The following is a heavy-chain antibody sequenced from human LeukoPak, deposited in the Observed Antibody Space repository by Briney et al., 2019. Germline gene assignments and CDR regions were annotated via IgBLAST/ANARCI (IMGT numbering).Heavy chain of an antibody. CDR3: AKDRRDRIMIFY. J-gene: IGHJ4*02. CDR2: ISYDGSNK. D-gene: IGHD3-9*01. CDR1: GFTFSSYG. V-gene: IGHV3-30*18. Sequence: PGGSLRLSCAASGFTFSSYGMHWVRQAPGKGLEWVAVISYDGSNKYYADSVKGRFTISRDNSKNTPYLQMNSLRAEDTAVYYCAKDRRDRIMIFYWGQGTLVTVSS.